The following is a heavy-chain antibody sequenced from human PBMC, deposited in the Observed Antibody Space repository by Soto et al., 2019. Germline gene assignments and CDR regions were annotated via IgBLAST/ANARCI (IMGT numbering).Heavy chain of an antibody. V-gene: IGHV4-34*01. J-gene: IGHJ5*02. CDR3: ARNSITIFGVAKRRFDP. CDR2: INHSGST. Sequence: SETLSLTCAVYGGSFSGYYWSWIRQPPGKGLEWIGEINHSGSTNYNPSLKSRVTISVDTSKNQFSLKLSSVTAADTAVYYCARNSITIFGVAKRRFDPWGQGTLVTVSS. D-gene: IGHD3-3*01. CDR1: GGSFSGYY.